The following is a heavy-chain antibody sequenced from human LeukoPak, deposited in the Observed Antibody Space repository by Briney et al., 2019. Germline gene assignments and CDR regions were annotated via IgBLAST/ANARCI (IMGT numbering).Heavy chain of an antibody. J-gene: IGHJ4*02. V-gene: IGHV3-7*01. D-gene: IGHD2-15*01. CDR1: GFTFSSYS. CDR3: ARDIVVVVAATNHFDY. Sequence: PGGSVRPSCAASGFTFSSYSMSWVRQAPGKGLEWVANIKQDGSEKYYVDSVKGRFTISRDNAKNSLYLQMNSLRAEDTAVYYCARDIVVVVAATNHFDYWGQGTLVTVSS. CDR2: IKQDGSEK.